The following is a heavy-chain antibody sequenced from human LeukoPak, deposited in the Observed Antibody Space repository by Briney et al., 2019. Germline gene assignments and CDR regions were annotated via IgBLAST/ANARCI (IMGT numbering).Heavy chain of an antibody. CDR3: ARDRSGYAHFDS. D-gene: IGHD5-12*01. Sequence: SETLSLTCTVSGDSVTSGTYYWNWIRHLPGKGLEWIGYISHSRSTWYNPSLRSRVTISVDTSKNQFSLRLDAVTAADTALYFCARDRSGYAHFDSWGQGTLVAVSS. CDR1: GDSVTSGTYY. CDR2: ISHSRST. V-gene: IGHV4-31*03. J-gene: IGHJ4*02.